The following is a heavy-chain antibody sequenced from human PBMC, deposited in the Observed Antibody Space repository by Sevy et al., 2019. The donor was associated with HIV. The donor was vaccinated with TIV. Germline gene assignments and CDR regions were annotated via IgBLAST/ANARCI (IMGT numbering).Heavy chain of an antibody. J-gene: IGHJ6*02. D-gene: IGHD2-8*02. Sequence: GGSLRLSCAASGFTFNSYAMHWVRQAPGKGLEWVAVISKDGRTKYYAESVKGRFTISRDNSKNTLNLQMNSLRAEDTAVFYCAKDRCTGDVCENYYYALYIWGQGTTVTVSS. CDR2: ISKDGRTK. V-gene: IGHV3-30*18. CDR1: GFTFNSYA. CDR3: AKDRCTGDVCENYYYALYI.